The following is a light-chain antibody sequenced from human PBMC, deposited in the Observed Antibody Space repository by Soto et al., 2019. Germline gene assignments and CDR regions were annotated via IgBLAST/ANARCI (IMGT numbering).Light chain of an antibody. CDR2: DVR. J-gene: IGLJ2*01. CDR3: RSYTSSSTVI. V-gene: IGLV2-14*03. CDR1: SSDVGGYNF. Sequence: QSALTQPASVSGSPGQSITSSCTGTSSDVGGYNFVSWYQEHPGKAPKFIIYDVRNRPSGVSNRFSGSRSGNTASLTISGLQAEDEADYYCRSYTSSSTVIFGGGTKLTVL.